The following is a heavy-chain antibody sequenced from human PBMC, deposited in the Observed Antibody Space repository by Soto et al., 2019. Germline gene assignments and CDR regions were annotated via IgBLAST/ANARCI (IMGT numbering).Heavy chain of an antibody. V-gene: IGHV4-30-2*01. J-gene: IGHJ5*02. D-gene: IGHD3-22*01. Sequence: TLSLTLGFSGGSVSSGVYAWSWIRQPPVKGLEWIGYIYHSGSTYYNPSLKSRVTISVDRSKNQFSLKLSSVTAADTAVYYCARVEYYDSSGLFYWFDPWGQGTLVTVSS. CDR2: IYHSGST. CDR3: ARVEYYDSSGLFYWFDP. CDR1: GGSVSSGVYA.